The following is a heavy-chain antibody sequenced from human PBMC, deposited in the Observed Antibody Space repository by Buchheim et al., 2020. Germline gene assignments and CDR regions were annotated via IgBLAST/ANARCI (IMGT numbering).Heavy chain of an antibody. Sequence: QVQLQESGPGLVKPSGTLSLTCAVSGGSISSSNWWSWVRQPPGKGLEWIGEIYHSGSTNYNPSLKSRVTISVDKSKNKFSLKLSSVYAADTAVYYWARAPYYYDSSGYYLTSAYYYGMDVWGQGTT. CDR1: GGSISSSNW. D-gene: IGHD3-22*01. CDR3: ARAPYYYDSSGYYLTSAYYYGMDV. V-gene: IGHV4-4*02. CDR2: IYHSGST. J-gene: IGHJ6*02.